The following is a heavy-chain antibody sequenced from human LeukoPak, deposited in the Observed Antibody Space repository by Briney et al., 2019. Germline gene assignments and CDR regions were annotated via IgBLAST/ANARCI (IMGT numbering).Heavy chain of an antibody. CDR1: GFTFSSYA. J-gene: IGHJ4*02. CDR3: AKHYSGYDLWYFDY. D-gene: IGHD5-12*01. CDR2: ISGSGGST. V-gene: IGHV3-23*01. Sequence: HSGGSLRLSCAASGFTFSSYAMSWVRQAPGKGLEWVSAISGSGGSTYYADSVKGRLTISRDNSKNTLYLQMNSLRAEDTAVYYCAKHYSGYDLWYFDYWGQGTLVTVSS.